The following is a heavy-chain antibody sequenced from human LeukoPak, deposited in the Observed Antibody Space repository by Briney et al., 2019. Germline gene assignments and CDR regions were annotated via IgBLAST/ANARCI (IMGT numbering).Heavy chain of an antibody. Sequence: GESLKISCAASGFTFSNYALHWVRQAPGKGLEYVSTIVSNGDSTYYANSVKGRFTISRDNSRTTLYLQMGSLRVEDMAVYYCARGVNYYDSSGYLFDYWGQGILVTVSS. CDR2: IVSNGDST. V-gene: IGHV3-64*01. CDR3: ARGVNYYDSSGYLFDY. CDR1: GFTFSNYA. J-gene: IGHJ4*02. D-gene: IGHD3-22*01.